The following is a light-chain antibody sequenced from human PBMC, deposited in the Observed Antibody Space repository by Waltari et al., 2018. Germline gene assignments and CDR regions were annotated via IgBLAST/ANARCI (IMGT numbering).Light chain of an antibody. CDR2: YAS. V-gene: IGKV6-21*01. CDR1: HSIGGR. Sequence: EIVLTQSPEFQSVTLKEKVTITCRASHSIGGRLHWYQQKPDQSPKSLSMYASQSFSGVPSGFSVSASEKDFTLTIDGLEAEDAATYYCHHSDSLPYSFGQGTKLEIK. J-gene: IGKJ2*03. CDR3: HHSDSLPYS.